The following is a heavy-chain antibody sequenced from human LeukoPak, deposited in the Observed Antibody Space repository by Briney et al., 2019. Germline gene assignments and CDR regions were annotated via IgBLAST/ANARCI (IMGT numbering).Heavy chain of an antibody. D-gene: IGHD3-22*01. Sequence: GESLKISCKGSGYSFTSYWIGWVRQMPGKGLEWMGIIYPGDSDTRYSPSFQGQVTISADKSISTAYLQWSSLKASDTAMYYCARRRYYDSSDYYYVGTSRGYYMDVWGKGTTVTVSS. J-gene: IGHJ6*03. CDR1: GYSFTSYW. V-gene: IGHV5-51*01. CDR3: ARRRYYDSSDYYYVGTSRGYYMDV. CDR2: IYPGDSDT.